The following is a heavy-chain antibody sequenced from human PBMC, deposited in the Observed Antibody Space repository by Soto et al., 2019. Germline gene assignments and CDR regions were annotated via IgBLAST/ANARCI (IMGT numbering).Heavy chain of an antibody. Sequence: QVQLVESGGGVVQPGRSLRLSCVASGFIFSNYGMHWVRQAPGKGLEWVAVIWYDGSNKYYVDSVKGRFTISRDNSKNTLQLQMNSLRAEDTAVYYCTRGWGHSSGYHDSWGQGTLVTVSS. D-gene: IGHD3-22*01. CDR2: IWYDGSNK. J-gene: IGHJ4*02. CDR1: GFIFSNYG. V-gene: IGHV3-33*01. CDR3: TRGWGHSSGYHDS.